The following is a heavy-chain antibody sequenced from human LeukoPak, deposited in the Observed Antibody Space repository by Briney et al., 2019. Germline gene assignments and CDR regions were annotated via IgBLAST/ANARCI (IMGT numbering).Heavy chain of an antibody. D-gene: IGHD6-13*01. V-gene: IGHV1-8*03. CDR3: ARGPASSSFLAV. J-gene: IGHJ4*02. CDR1: GYTFTSYD. Sequence: ASVKVSCKASGYTFTSYDVNWVRQATGQGLEWMGWMNPNSGNTGYAQKFQGRVTITRNTSISTAYMELSSLRSEDAAVYYCARGPASSSFLAVWGQGTLATVSS. CDR2: MNPNSGNT.